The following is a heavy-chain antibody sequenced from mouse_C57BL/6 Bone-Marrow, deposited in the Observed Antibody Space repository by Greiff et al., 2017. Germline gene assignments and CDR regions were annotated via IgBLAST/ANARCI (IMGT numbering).Heavy chain of an antibody. CDR1: GYAFSSSW. Sequence: VQLVESGPELVKPGASVKISCKASGYAFSSSWMNWVKQRPGKGLEWIGRIYPGDGDTNYNGKFKGKATLTADKSSSTAYMQLSSLTSEDSAVYFCARSGNYYGSSYFYWYFDVWGTGTTVTVSS. J-gene: IGHJ1*03. D-gene: IGHD1-1*01. CDR3: ARSGNYYGSSYFYWYFDV. CDR2: IYPGDGDT. V-gene: IGHV1-82*01.